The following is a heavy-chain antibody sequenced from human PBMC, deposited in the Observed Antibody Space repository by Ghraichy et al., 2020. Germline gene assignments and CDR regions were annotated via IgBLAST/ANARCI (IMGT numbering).Heavy chain of an antibody. CDR1: GGSISSSTYY. D-gene: IGHD3-22*01. CDR2: IYYSGST. J-gene: IGHJ4*02. V-gene: IGHV4-39*01. Sequence: SQTLSLTCTVSGGSISSSTYYWGWIRQPPGKGLEWIGNIYYSGSTYYNPSLKSRVTLSIDTSKNQFSLKLSSVTAADTAVYYCASLYYDGDDYWGQGTLVTVSS. CDR3: ASLYYDGDDY.